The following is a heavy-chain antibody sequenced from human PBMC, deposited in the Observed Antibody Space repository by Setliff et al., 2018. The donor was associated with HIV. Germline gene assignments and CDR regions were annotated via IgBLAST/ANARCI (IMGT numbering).Heavy chain of an antibody. CDR3: ARGFGSSWGGNYYYYYMDV. Sequence: PSETLSLTCTVSGGSISSHYWSWIRQPPGKGLEWIGYIYYSGGTNYNPSLKSRVTISVDTSKNQFSLKLSSVTAADTAVYYCARGFGSSWGGNYYYYYMDVWGKGTTVTVSS. CDR2: IYYSGGT. J-gene: IGHJ6*03. D-gene: IGHD6-13*01. V-gene: IGHV4-59*11. CDR1: GGSISSHY.